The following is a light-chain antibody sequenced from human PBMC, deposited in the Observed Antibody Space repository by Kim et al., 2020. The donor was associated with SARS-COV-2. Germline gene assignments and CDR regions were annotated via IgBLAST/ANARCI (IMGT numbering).Light chain of an antibody. CDR2: DVN. CDR1: SSDVGGSNY. Sequence: QSALTQPRSVSGSPGQSVTISCTGTSSDVGGSNYVSWYQQYPGKAPRLMIYDVNKRPSGVPDRVSGSKSGNTASLTISGLQAEDEADYFCCSYLGTYTSYVFGSGTKVTVL. J-gene: IGLJ1*01. V-gene: IGLV2-11*01. CDR3: CSYLGTYTSYV.